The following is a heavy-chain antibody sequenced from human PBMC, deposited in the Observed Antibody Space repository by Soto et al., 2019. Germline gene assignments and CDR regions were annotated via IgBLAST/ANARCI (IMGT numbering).Heavy chain of an antibody. J-gene: IGHJ5*02. CDR2: IFHSGTT. CDR1: GVSISSGGYS. Sequence: SSETLSLTCEVSGVSISSGGYSWSWIRQSPGKGLEWMGYIFHSGTTDYNPSLKSRLTISVDGSKNQFSLRLRSVTAADTALYYCARAGGSGPLDDCFDPWGQGTLVTVSS. D-gene: IGHD3-10*01. V-gene: IGHV4-30-2*06. CDR3: ARAGGSGPLDDCFDP.